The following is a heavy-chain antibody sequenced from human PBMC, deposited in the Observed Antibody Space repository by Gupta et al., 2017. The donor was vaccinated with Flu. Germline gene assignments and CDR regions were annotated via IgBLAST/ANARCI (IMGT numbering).Heavy chain of an antibody. V-gene: IGHV3-23*01. CDR2: ISGSGGST. J-gene: IGHJ6*02. CDR3: SGSLTPSDYYYYGMDV. CDR1: GFTFSSYA. Sequence: EVQLLESGGGLVQPGGSLRLSCAGSGFTFSSYAISWVRKAPGKGLELVSAISGSGGSTYYADSVKGRFTISRDNSKNTLYLQMNSLRAEDTAVYYCSGSLTPSDYYYYGMDVWGQGTTVTVSS. D-gene: IGHD3-10*01.